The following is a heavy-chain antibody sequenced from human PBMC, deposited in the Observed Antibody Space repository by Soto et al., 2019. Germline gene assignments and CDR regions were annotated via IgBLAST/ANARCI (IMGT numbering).Heavy chain of an antibody. CDR1: GYTFAGYY. D-gene: IGHD2-21*01. J-gene: IGHJ6*02. CDR3: ARDEAIIGVYYGMDV. Sequence: KVSCKASGYTFAGYYMHWVRQAPGQGLEWMGWINPNSGDTKYAQKFQGRVTMTRDPSISTAYMELRRLRSDDTAVYYCARDEAIIGVYYGMDVWGQGTTVTVSS. CDR2: INPNSGDT. V-gene: IGHV1-2*02.